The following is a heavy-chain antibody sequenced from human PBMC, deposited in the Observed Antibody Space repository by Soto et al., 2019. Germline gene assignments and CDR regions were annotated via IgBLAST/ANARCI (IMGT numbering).Heavy chain of an antibody. CDR1: GGTFSSYA. D-gene: IGHD3-10*01. CDR3: ATHGEAHYYYGMDV. CDR2: IIPIFGTA. Sequence: QVQLVQSGAEVKKPGSSVKVSCKASGGTFSSYAISWVRQAPGQGLEWMGGIIPIFGTANYAQKFQGRVTITADESTSTAYMEMSSLRSDDTAVYYCATHGEAHYYYGMDVWGQGPTVTVSS. V-gene: IGHV1-69*12. J-gene: IGHJ6*02.